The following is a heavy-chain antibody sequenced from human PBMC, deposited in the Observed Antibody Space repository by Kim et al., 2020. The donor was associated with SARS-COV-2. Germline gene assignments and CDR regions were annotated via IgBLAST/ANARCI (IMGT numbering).Heavy chain of an antibody. CDR3: ARDLVLSHHAAAAGRVADY. V-gene: IGHV1-18*01. CDR1: GYTFTSYG. D-gene: IGHD6-13*01. J-gene: IGHJ4*02. CDR2: ISAYNGNT. Sequence: ASVKVSCKASGYTFTSYGISWVRQAPGQGLEWMGWISAYNGNTNYAQKLQGRVTMTTDTSTSTAYMELRSLRSDDTAVYYCARDLVLSHHAAAAGRVADYWGQGTLVTVSS.